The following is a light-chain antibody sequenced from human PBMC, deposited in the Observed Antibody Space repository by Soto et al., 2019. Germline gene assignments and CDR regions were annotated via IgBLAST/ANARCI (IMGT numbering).Light chain of an antibody. Sequence: EIVLTQSPGTLSLSPGERATLSCRASQSVSISYLAWYHQRPGQAPRLLIYGASSRATGIPDRFSGSGSGTDFTLTMNRMEPADFAVYYFQQYDRSTPFALTFGGGTKVDIK. CDR2: GAS. CDR1: QSVSISY. J-gene: IGKJ4*02. CDR3: QQYDRSTPFALT. V-gene: IGKV3-20*01.